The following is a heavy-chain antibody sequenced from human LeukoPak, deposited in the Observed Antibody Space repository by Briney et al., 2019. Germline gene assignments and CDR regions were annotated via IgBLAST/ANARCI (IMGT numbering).Heavy chain of an antibody. CDR2: IKQDGSEK. J-gene: IGHJ4*02. CDR1: GFSFSSYW. D-gene: IGHD3-10*01. CDR3: ARGALYYYGSGRPSY. V-gene: IGHV3-7*01. Sequence: GGSLRLSCAASGFSFSSYWMSWVRQAPGKGLEWVASIKQDGSEKYYVDSVKGRFTISRDNAKNSLSLQMNSLGAEDTAVYYCARGALYYYGSGRPSYWGQGTLVTVSS.